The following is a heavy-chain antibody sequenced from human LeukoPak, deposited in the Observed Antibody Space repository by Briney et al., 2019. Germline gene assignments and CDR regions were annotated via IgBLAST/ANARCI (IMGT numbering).Heavy chain of an antibody. J-gene: IGHJ4*02. CDR2: INPSGGST. CDR1: GYTFTSYY. D-gene: IGHD3-3*01. Sequence: GASVKVSCKASGYTFTSYYMHWVRQAPGQGLEWMGIINPSGGSTSYAQKFQGRVTMTRDTSTSTVYMELSSLRSEDTAVYYCARGEGDFWSGYYKSPGYWGQGTLVTVSS. CDR3: ARGEGDFWSGYYKSPGY. V-gene: IGHV1-46*01.